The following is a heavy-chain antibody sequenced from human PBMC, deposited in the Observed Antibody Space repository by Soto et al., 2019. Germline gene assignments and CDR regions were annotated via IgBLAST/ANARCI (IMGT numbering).Heavy chain of an antibody. D-gene: IGHD5-12*01. CDR2: IYYSGST. J-gene: IGHJ4*02. CDR3: ARGARRWLQGYYFGY. CDR1: GGSISSGGYY. Sequence: PSETLSLTCTVSGGSISSGGYYWSWIRQHPGKGLEWIGYIYYSGSTYYNPSLKSRVTISVDTSKNQFSLKLSSVTAADTAVYYCARGARRWLQGYYFGYWGQGTLVTVSS. V-gene: IGHV4-31*03.